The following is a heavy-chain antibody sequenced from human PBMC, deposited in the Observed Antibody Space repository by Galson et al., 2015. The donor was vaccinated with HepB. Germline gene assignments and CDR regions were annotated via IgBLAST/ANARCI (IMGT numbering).Heavy chain of an antibody. CDR2: ISGSGGST. V-gene: IGHV3-23*01. D-gene: IGHD3-10*01. Sequence: SLRLSCAASGFTFSSYAMSWVRQAPGKGLEWVSAISGSGGSTYYADSVKGRFTISRDNSKNTLYLQMNSLRAEDTAVYYCASKSVRYYGSGSYYNWFDPWGQGTLVTVSS. CDR3: ASKSVRYYGSGSYYNWFDP. CDR1: GFTFSSYA. J-gene: IGHJ5*02.